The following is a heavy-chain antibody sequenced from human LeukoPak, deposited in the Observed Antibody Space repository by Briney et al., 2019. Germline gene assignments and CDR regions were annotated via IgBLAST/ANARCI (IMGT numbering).Heavy chain of an antibody. CDR3: ARQGIYNLKGPNNLDY. Sequence: GESLKISCKGSGYSFTSYWIGWVRQMPGKGLEWMGIIYPGDSDTRYSPSFQGQVTISADKSISTAYLQWSSLKASDTAMYYCARQGIYNLKGPNNLDYWGQGPLVNGFS. V-gene: IGHV5-51*01. D-gene: IGHD5-12*01. J-gene: IGHJ4*02. CDR2: IYPGDSDT. CDR1: GYSFTSYW.